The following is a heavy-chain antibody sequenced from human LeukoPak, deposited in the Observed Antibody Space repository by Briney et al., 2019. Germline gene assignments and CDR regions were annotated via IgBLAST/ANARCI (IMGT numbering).Heavy chain of an antibody. CDR2: INPNSGGT. CDR3: ARVAVAGRRNENWFDP. D-gene: IGHD6-19*01. Sequence: GASVKVSCKASGYTFADYYMHWVRQAPGQGLEWMGWINPNSGGTNYAQKFQGRVTMARDTSISTAYMELSRLRSDDTAVYYCARVAVAGRRNENWFDPWGQGTLVTVSS. CDR1: GYTFADYY. V-gene: IGHV1-2*02. J-gene: IGHJ5*02.